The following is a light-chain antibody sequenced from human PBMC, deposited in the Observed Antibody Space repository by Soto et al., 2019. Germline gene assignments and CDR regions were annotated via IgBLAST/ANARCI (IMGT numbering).Light chain of an antibody. CDR3: QQRSNWPRT. Sequence: EIVLTQSPAYLSLYPGERATLSCRASQRVSSYLAWYQQKPGQAPRPPIYDASNRATANPARFSGSGSETHSTLTISSLEREDFAAYYCQQRSNWPRTFGPGTKVDIK. V-gene: IGKV3-11*01. J-gene: IGKJ3*01. CDR1: QRVSSY. CDR2: DAS.